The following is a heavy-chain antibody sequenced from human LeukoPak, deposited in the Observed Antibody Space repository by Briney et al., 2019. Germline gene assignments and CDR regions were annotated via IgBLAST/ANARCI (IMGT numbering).Heavy chain of an antibody. J-gene: IGHJ6*03. CDR2: MNPNSGNT. D-gene: IGHD6-13*01. Sequence: ASVTVSCKASGYTFTSYDINWVRQATGQGLEWMGWMNPNSGNTGYAQKFQGRVTMTRNTSISTAYMELSSLRSEDTAVYYCARGDSSSWYAYYYYYYYMDVWGKGTTVTISS. V-gene: IGHV1-8*01. CDR1: GYTFTSYD. CDR3: ARGDSSSWYAYYYYYYYMDV.